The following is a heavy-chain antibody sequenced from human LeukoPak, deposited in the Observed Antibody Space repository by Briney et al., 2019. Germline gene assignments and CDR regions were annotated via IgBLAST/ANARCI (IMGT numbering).Heavy chain of an antibody. D-gene: IGHD2-15*01. Sequence: AGGSLRLSCAASRFTFSSYWMSWVRQAPGKGLEWVANIKQDGSEKYYVDFVKGRFTISRDNAKNSLYLQMNSLRAEDTAVYYCARDAPSYCSGGSCYSHYWGQGALVTVSS. CDR2: IKQDGSEK. V-gene: IGHV3-7*01. J-gene: IGHJ4*02. CDR1: RFTFSSYW. CDR3: ARDAPSYCSGGSCYSHY.